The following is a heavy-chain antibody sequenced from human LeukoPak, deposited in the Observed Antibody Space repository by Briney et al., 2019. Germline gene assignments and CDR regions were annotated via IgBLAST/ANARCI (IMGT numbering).Heavy chain of an antibody. CDR3: ARVWELSFDY. CDR2: IYSAGNT. Sequence: PGGPLRLSCAASGFTVSSDHMSWVRQAPGKGLEWVSVIYSAGNTYYADSVKGRFTISRDNSKNTVYLQMNSLRAEDTAVYYCARVWELSFDYWGQGTLVTVSS. D-gene: IGHD1-26*01. CDR1: GFTVSSDH. J-gene: IGHJ4*02. V-gene: IGHV3-53*01.